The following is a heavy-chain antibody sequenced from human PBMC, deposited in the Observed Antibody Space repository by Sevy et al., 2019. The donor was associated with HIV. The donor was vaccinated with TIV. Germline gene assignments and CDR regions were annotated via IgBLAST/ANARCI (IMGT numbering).Heavy chain of an antibody. Sequence: GGSLRLSCAASGFTFSSYWMSWVRQAPGKGLEWVANIKQDGSEKYYVDSVKGRFTISRDNAKNSLYLKMNSLRAEDTAVDYCARVNLDLRFLEWLHSGWFDPWGQGTLVTVSS. D-gene: IGHD3-3*01. CDR1: GFTFSSYW. CDR3: ARVNLDLRFLEWLHSGWFDP. V-gene: IGHV3-7*03. CDR2: IKQDGSEK. J-gene: IGHJ5*02.